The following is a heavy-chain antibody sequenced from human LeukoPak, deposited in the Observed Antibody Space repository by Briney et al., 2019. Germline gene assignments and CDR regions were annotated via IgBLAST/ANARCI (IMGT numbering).Heavy chain of an antibody. V-gene: IGHV4-4*07. CDR3: ARDTIVVPAAIVSL. CDR1: GGSISSYY. Sequence: PSETLSLTCTVSGGSISSYYWSWIRQPAGKGLEWIGRIYTSGSTNYNPSLKSRVTISVDTSKNQFSLKLSSVTAADTAVYYCARDTIVVPAAIVSLWGQGTLVTVSS. D-gene: IGHD2-2*02. CDR2: IYTSGST. J-gene: IGHJ4*02.